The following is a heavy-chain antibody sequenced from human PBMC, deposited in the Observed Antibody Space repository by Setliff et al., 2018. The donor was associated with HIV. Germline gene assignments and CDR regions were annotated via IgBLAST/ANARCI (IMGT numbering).Heavy chain of an antibody. CDR1: GFTFSSYS. V-gene: IGHV3-21*01. Sequence: GGSLRLSCAASGFTFSSYSMNWVRQAPGKGREWVSSISSSSSYIYYAGSVKGRFTISRDNAKNSLYLQMNSLRAEDTAVYYCARDSVVLQFLEWLSPYYYYGMDVWGQGTTVTVSS. J-gene: IGHJ6*02. CDR3: ARDSVVLQFLEWLSPYYYYGMDV. CDR2: ISSSSSYI. D-gene: IGHD3-3*01.